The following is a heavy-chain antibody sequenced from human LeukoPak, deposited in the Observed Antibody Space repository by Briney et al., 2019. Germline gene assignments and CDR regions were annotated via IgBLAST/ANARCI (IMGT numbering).Heavy chain of an antibody. CDR2: VYSNGRP. J-gene: IGHJ4*02. CDR3: SRARAPVVIDVGY. Sequence: SETLSLTCTVSGASISGTTYYWGWIRQPPGKGLEWIGTVYSNGRPYYNPSLKSRVAIYVDTSKNQFFLNVTSVTAADTAVYYCSRARAPVVIDVGYWGQGNVVTVAS. CDR1: GASISGTTYY. D-gene: IGHD3-22*01. V-gene: IGHV4-39*01.